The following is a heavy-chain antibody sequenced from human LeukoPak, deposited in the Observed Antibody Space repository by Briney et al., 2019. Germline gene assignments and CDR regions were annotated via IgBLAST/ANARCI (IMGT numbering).Heavy chain of an antibody. CDR1: GYTFTSYD. V-gene: IGHV1-8*03. Sequence: ASVKVSRKASGYTFTSYDINWVRQATGQGLEWMGWMNPNSGNTGYAQKFQGRVTITRNTSISTAYMELSSLRSEDTAVYYCARGDYGSGSYYPYYYYYMDVWGKGTTVTVSS. J-gene: IGHJ6*03. D-gene: IGHD3-10*01. CDR2: MNPNSGNT. CDR3: ARGDYGSGSYYPYYYYYMDV.